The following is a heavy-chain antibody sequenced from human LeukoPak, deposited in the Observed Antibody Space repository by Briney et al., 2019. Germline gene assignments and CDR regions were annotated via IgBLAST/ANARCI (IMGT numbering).Heavy chain of an antibody. CDR3: AKDYEAYCGGDCYSNRRSYFDY. CDR1: GFTFNSYG. CDR2: ISYDGSNK. D-gene: IGHD2-21*02. Sequence: GGSLRLSCAASGFTFNSYGMHWVRQAPGKGLEWVAVISYDGSNKYYADSVKGRFTISRDNSKNTVNLQMNSLRAEDTAVYYCAKDYEAYCGGDCYSNRRSYFDYWGQGTLVTVSS. J-gene: IGHJ4*02. V-gene: IGHV3-30*18.